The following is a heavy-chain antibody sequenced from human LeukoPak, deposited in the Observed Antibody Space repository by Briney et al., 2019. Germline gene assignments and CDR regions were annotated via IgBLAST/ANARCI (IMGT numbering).Heavy chain of an antibody. CDR1: GFTFSSYT. D-gene: IGHD5-12*01. J-gene: IGHJ3*02. CDR2: ISSSSSTI. Sequence: AGGSLRLSCAASGFTFSSYTMNWVRQAPGKGLEWVSKISSSSSTIYYADSVKGRFTISRDNAKSSLYLQMNSLRAEDTAVYYCARDSPQALAILHAFDIWGHGTMVTVSS. V-gene: IGHV3-48*01. CDR3: ARDSPQALAILHAFDI.